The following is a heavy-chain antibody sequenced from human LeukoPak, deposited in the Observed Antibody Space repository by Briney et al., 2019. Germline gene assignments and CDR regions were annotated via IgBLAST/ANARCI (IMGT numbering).Heavy chain of an antibody. V-gene: IGHV4-31*03. CDR1: GGSISSGGYY. J-gene: IGHJ4*02. D-gene: IGHD3-10*01. Sequence: SETLSLTCTVSGGSISSGGYYWSWIRQHPGKGLEWIGYIYYSGSTYYNPSLKSRVTISVDTSKNQFSPKLSSVTAADTAVYYCARGYGSGSYPFDYWGQGTLVTVSS. CDR2: IYYSGST. CDR3: ARGYGSGSYPFDY.